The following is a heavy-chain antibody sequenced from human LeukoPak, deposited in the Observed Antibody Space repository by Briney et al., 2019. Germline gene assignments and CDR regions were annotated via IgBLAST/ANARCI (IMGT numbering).Heavy chain of an antibody. CDR2: INPSGGST. CDR1: GYTFINYY. V-gene: IGHV1-46*01. CDR3: ASATLRCSGGSCYEMDV. J-gene: IGHJ6*04. Sequence: ASVKVSCKASGYTFINYYMHWVRQAPGQGLEWMGIINPSGGSTSYAQKFQDRLTITADKSTSTAYMELTSLRSEDTAVYYCASATLRCSGGSCYEMDVWGKGTTVTVSS. D-gene: IGHD2-15*01.